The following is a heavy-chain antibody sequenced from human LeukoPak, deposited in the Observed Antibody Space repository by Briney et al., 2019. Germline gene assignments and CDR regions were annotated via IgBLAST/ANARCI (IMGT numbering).Heavy chain of an antibody. CDR3: ARNSGYTPDFDY. D-gene: IGHD5-12*01. V-gene: IGHV3-21*01. Sequence: PGGSLRLSCAASGFTFSSYSMNWVRHAPGKGLEWVSSISSSSSYIYYADSVKGRFTISRDNAKNSLYLQMNSLRAEDTAVYYCARNSGYTPDFDYWGQGTLVTVSS. CDR1: GFTFSSYS. J-gene: IGHJ4*02. CDR2: ISSSSSYI.